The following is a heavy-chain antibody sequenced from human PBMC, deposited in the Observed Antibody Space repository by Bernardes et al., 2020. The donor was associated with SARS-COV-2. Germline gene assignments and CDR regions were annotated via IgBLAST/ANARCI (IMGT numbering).Heavy chain of an antibody. CDR2: INSDGSTT. Sequence: GGSLRLSCAASGFTFSSYWMHWVRQAPGKGLVWVSGINSDGSTTMYADSVKGRFTISRDKAKNTLYLQWNSLRAEDTAVYYCAKGHGSGWRGDYWGQGTLVTVSS. CDR1: GFTFSSYW. V-gene: IGHV3-74*03. D-gene: IGHD6-19*01. CDR3: AKGHGSGWRGDY. J-gene: IGHJ4*02.